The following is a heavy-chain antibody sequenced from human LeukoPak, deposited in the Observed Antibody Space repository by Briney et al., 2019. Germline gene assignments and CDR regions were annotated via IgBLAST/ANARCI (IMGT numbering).Heavy chain of an antibody. CDR3: ARVIEDIVVVPAAIVYYYYMDV. D-gene: IGHD2-2*01. Sequence: ASVKVSCKASGYAFTSYGISWMRQAPGQGLEWMGWISAYNGNTNYAQKLQGRVTMTTDTSTSTAYMELRSLRSDDTAVYYCARVIEDIVVVPAAIVYYYYMDVWGKGTTVTVSS. CDR2: ISAYNGNT. V-gene: IGHV1-18*01. J-gene: IGHJ6*03. CDR1: GYAFTSYG.